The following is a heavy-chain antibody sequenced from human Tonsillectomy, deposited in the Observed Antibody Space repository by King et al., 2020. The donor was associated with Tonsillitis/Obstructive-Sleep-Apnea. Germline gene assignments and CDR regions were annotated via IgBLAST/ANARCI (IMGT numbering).Heavy chain of an antibody. CDR1: GGSISSSSYY. Sequence: QLPESGPGLVKPSETLSLTCTVSGGSISSSSYYWGWIRQPPGKGLEWIGRIYYSGSTYYNPSLKSRVTISVDTSKNQFSLKLSPVTAADTAVYYCARKPDYYYYGMDVWGQGTTVTVSS. V-gene: IGHV4-39*07. CDR2: IYYSGST. J-gene: IGHJ6*02. CDR3: ARKPDYYYYGMDV.